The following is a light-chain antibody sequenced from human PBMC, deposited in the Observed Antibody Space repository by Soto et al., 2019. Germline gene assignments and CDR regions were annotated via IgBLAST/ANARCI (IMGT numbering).Light chain of an antibody. CDR3: AAWDDSLSGHFV. CDR2: NNN. J-gene: IGLJ1*01. CDR1: SSSIGTNT. V-gene: IGLV1-44*01. Sequence: QSVLTQPPSASGTPGQRVTISCSGSSSSIGTNTVSWYQHLPGTAPKLLIYNNNQRPSGVPDRFSGSKSGTSASLAISGLQSEDEADYYCAAWDDSLSGHFVFGTGTKVTVL.